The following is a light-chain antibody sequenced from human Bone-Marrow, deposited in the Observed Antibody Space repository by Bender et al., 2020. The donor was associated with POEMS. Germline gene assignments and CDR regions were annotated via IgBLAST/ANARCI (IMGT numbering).Light chain of an antibody. CDR2: DVS. CDR1: SSGDGDNNY. V-gene: IGLV2-14*03. Sequence: QSALTQPASVSGSPGQSITISCRGLSSGDGDNNYVSWYQQNPGKAPKLIIHDVSHRPSGFSSRFSDSRSVETASLTIFGLQAEDAAYYVGCSYAARYTSFVFGTGTTVTVL. CDR3: CSYAARYTSFV. J-gene: IGLJ1*01.